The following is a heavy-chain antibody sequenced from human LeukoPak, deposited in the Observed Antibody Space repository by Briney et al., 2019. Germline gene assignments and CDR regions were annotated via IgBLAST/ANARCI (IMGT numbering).Heavy chain of an antibody. Sequence: GGSLRLSCAASGFTFSSYGVHWVRQAPGKGLEWVAFIRYDGSNKYYADSVKGRFTISRDNSKNTLYLQMNSLRAEDTAVYYSTFSSSWPRYFQHWGQGTLVTVSS. CDR2: IRYDGSNK. CDR1: GFTFSSYG. J-gene: IGHJ1*01. D-gene: IGHD6-13*01. V-gene: IGHV3-30*02. CDR3: TFSSSWPRYFQH.